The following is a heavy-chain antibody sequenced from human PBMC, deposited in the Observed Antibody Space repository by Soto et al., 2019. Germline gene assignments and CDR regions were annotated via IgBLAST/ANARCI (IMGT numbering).Heavy chain of an antibody. D-gene: IGHD3-22*01. CDR2: INHSGST. V-gene: IGHV4-34*01. Sequence: PSETLSLTCAVYGGSFSGYYWSWIRQPPGKGLEWIGEINHSGSTNYNPSLKSRVTISVDTSKNQFSLKLSSVTAADTAVYYCARRGYYYDSSGYYSRFDDWGQAIRVTVSS. J-gene: IGHJ4*02. CDR1: GGSFSGYY. CDR3: ARRGYYYDSSGYYSRFDD.